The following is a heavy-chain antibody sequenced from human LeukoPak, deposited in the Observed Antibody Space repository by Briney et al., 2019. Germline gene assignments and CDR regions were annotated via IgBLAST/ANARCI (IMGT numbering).Heavy chain of an antibody. D-gene: IGHD2-2*01. CDR2: IKQDGSEK. J-gene: IGHJ4*02. CDR3: ARESEYCSSTSCSVACDY. CDR1: GFTFSSYW. V-gene: IGHV3-7*03. Sequence: GGSLRLSCAASGFTFSSYWMSWVRQAPGKGLEWVANIKQDGSEKYYVDSVKGRFTISRDNAKNSLHLQMNSLRAEDTAVYYCARESEYCSSTSCSVACDYWGQGTLVTVSS.